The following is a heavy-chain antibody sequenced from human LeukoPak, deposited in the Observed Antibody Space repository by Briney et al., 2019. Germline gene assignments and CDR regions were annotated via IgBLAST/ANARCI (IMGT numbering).Heavy chain of an antibody. D-gene: IGHD2-15*01. V-gene: IGHV3-21*01. Sequence: GGSLRLSCAASGFTFGSYSMNWVRQAPGKGLEWVSSISSSSSYIYYADSVKGRFTISRDNAKNSLYLQMNSLRAEDTAVYYCARDQIVVVVAAFDIWGQGTMVTVSS. J-gene: IGHJ3*02. CDR3: ARDQIVVVVAAFDI. CDR2: ISSSSSYI. CDR1: GFTFGSYS.